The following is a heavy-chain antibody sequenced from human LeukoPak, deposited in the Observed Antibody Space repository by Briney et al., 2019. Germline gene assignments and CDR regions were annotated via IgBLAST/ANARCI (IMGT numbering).Heavy chain of an antibody. J-gene: IGHJ6*03. D-gene: IGHD2-21*02. V-gene: IGHV1-2*02. CDR1: GYTFTAYY. CDR2: INPKSGGA. CDR3: ARATCGGDCYPGGYFYYYMDV. Sequence: ASLKVSCKASGYTFTAYYMSWVRQAPGQGLEWMGWINPKSGGANYAQKFQGRVTMTSDTSISTAYMELSRLRLDDTAVYFCARATCGGDCYPGGYFYYYMDVWGKGTTVTISS.